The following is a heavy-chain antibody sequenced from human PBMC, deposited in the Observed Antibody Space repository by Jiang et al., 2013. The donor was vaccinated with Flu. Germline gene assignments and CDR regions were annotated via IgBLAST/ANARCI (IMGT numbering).Heavy chain of an antibody. CDR3: AREVLRFDY. CDR2: INTNTGNP. V-gene: IGHV7-4-1*02. J-gene: IGHJ4*02. Sequence: PGQGLEWMGWINTNTGNPTYAQGFTGRFVFSMNTSVSTAYLQISSLEAEDTAVYFCAREVLRFDYWGQGTLVTASS. D-gene: IGHD2-8*02.